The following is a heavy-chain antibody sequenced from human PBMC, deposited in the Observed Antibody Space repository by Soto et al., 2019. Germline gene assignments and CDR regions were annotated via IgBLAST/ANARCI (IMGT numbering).Heavy chain of an antibody. V-gene: IGHV3-33*01. Sequence: QVQLVESGGGVVQPGRSLRLSCAASGFTFSSYGMHWVRQAPGKGLEWVAVIWHDGSNKYYADSVKGRFTISRDNSKNTLYLQMNSRRAEDTAVYYCARDSGWYNWGQGTLVTVSS. J-gene: IGHJ4*02. D-gene: IGHD6-19*01. CDR3: ARDSGWYN. CDR1: GFTFSSYG. CDR2: IWHDGSNK.